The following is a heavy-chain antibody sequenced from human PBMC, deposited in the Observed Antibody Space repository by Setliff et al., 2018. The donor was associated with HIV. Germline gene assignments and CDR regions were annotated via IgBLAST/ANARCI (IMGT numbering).Heavy chain of an antibody. CDR2: ISGSGDIT. J-gene: IGHJ4*02. Sequence: GGSLRLSCAASGFTFKYAWISWVRQAPGKGLEWVSVISGSGDITYYRESVKGRFTVSRDNSNNTVYLQMNSLRAEDTAMYYCAKTQTVITVYGPFDSWGQGTPVTVSS. CDR3: AKTQTVITVYGPFDS. V-gene: IGHV3-23*01. CDR1: GFTFKYA. D-gene: IGHD4-4*01.